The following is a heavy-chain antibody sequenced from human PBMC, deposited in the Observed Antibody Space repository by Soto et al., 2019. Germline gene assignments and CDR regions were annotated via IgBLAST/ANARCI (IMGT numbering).Heavy chain of an antibody. CDR1: GFTFSSYW. CDR3: ARGRQYYYDPDGYYYVLRHNWFDP. CDR2: INSDGSST. Sequence: PGGSLRLSCAASGFTFSSYWMHWVRQAPGKGLVWVSRINSDGSSTSYADSVKGRFTISRDNAKNTLYLQMNSLRAEDTAVYFCARGRQYYYDPDGYYYVLRHNWFDPWGQGTLVTVSS. J-gene: IGHJ5*02. V-gene: IGHV3-74*01. D-gene: IGHD3-22*01.